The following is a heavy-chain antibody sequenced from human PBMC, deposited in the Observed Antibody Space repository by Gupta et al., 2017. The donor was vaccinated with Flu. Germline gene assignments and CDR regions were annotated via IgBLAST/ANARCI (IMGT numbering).Heavy chain of an antibody. CDR3: ARHNRVRYNWNYEAKYYYYMDV. V-gene: IGHV4-39*01. D-gene: IGHD1-7*01. Sequence: SGSTYYNPSLKSRVTISVDTSKNQFSLKLSSVTAADTAVYYCARHNRVRYNWNYEAKYYYYMDVWGKGTTVTVSS. J-gene: IGHJ6*03. CDR2: SGST.